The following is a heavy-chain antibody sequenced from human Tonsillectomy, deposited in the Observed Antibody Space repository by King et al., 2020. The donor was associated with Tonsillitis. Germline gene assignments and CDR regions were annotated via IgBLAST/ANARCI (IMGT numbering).Heavy chain of an antibody. V-gene: IGHV3-33*08. CDR3: VDYYMDV. CDR1: GFTFSSYG. CDR2: IWYDGSNK. J-gene: IGHJ6*03. Sequence: VQLVESGGGVVQPGRSLRLSCAASGFTFSSYGIHWVRQAPGKGLEWVAVIWYDGSNKYYADSVKGRFTISSDNSKDTLYLQMNSLRAEDTAVYHCVDYYMDVWGKGTTVTVSS.